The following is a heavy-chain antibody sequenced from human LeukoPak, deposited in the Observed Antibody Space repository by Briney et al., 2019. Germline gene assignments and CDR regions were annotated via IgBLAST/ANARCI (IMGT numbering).Heavy chain of an antibody. CDR3: ARLSQTPDYYTLGGYYYLGY. CDR2: MNPNTGRT. Sequence: ASVKVSCKASRYTFTSYDINWVREAAGHGLEWMGWMNPNTGRTGYAQKFQGRITMTRDTSINTAYMELTNLRSEDTAIYYCARLSQTPDYYTLGGYYYLGYWGQGTPVTVSS. V-gene: IGHV1-8*01. CDR1: RYTFTSYD. J-gene: IGHJ4*02. D-gene: IGHD3-10*01.